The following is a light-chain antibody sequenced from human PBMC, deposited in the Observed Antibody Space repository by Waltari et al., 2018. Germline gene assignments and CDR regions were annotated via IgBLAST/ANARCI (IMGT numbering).Light chain of an antibody. CDR1: SGLRTYA. J-gene: IGLJ2*01. CDR3: QTWGLGYEI. V-gene: IGLV4-69*01. Sequence: QLVLTQSPSASASVGASVRLTCTLSSGLRTYAIAWHQHQPEKGPRSLMKVNSDGTHNKGDGIPDRFSGSSSGTERYLTISSLQPEDEADYYRQTWGLGYEIFGGGTKLTVL. CDR2: VNSDGTH.